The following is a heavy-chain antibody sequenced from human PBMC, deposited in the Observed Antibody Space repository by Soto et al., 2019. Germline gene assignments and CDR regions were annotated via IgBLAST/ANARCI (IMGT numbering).Heavy chain of an antibody. Sequence: QVQLEESGGGVVQPGRSLRLSCAASGFTFSSFAMHWVRQAPGKGLEWIALTSYDGNNEYYADSVEGRFTISRDNSKNTLYRQMNSLKPEDTAVYYCARSQFCSGISCSTGSGIDWWGQGPRVTVSS. CDR1: GFTFSSFA. CDR3: ARSQFCSGISCSTGSGIDW. D-gene: IGHD2-2*02. J-gene: IGHJ4*02. V-gene: IGHV3-30-3*01. CDR2: TSYDGNNE.